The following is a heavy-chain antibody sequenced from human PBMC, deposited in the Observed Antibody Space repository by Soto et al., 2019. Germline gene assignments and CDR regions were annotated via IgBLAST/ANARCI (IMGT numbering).Heavy chain of an antibody. CDR2: ISYDGSNK. CDR3: ARGPSSLTRFDY. CDR1: VFTVTSYA. J-gene: IGHJ4*02. V-gene: IGHV3-30-3*01. Sequence: GSLRLSCAASVFTVTSYAMHWVRQAPGKGLEWVAVISYDGSNKYYADSVKGRFTISRDNSKNTLYLQMNSLRAEDTAVYYCARGPSSLTRFDYWGQGTLVTVSS. D-gene: IGHD2-2*01.